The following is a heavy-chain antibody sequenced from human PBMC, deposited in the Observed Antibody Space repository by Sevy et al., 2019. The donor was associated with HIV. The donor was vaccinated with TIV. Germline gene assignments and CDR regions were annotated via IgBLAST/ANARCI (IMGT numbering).Heavy chain of an antibody. CDR3: ATHAGIAAAGRVFDY. V-gene: IGHV3-72*01. CDR1: GFTFSDHN. CDR2: TRNKADSYTT. Sequence: GGCLRLSCAASGFTFSDHNMEWVRQAPGKGLEWVGRTRNKADSYTTEYAASVKGRFTISTDDSKNSLYLQMNSLKTEDTAVYYCATHAGIAAAGRVFDYWGQGSLVTVSS. J-gene: IGHJ4*02. D-gene: IGHD6-13*01.